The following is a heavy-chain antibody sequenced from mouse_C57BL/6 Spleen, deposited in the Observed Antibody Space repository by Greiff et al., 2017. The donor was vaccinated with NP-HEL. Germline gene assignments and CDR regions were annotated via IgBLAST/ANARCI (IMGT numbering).Heavy chain of an antibody. CDR3: ASFGLATVVATTPFDY. J-gene: IGHJ2*01. D-gene: IGHD1-1*01. CDR2: IFPGSGST. Sequence: VKLMESGPELVKPGASVKISCKASGYTFTDYYINWVKQRPGQGLEWIGWIFPGSGSTYYNEKFKGKATLTVDKSSSTAYMLLSSLTSEDPAVYFCASFGLATVVATTPFDYWGQGTTLTVSS. V-gene: IGHV1-75*01. CDR1: GYTFTDYY.